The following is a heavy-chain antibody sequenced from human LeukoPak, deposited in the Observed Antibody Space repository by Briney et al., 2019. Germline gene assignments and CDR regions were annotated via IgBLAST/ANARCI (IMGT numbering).Heavy chain of an antibody. V-gene: IGHV3-23*01. CDR3: AKDWYSSSSSWFDH. CDR1: GFTFSSYA. Sequence: GGSLRLSCAASGFTFSSYAMSWVRQAPGKGLEWVSAICGSGGSTYYADSVKGRFTISRDNSKNTLYLQMNSLRAEDTAVYYCAKDWYSSSSSWFDHWGRGTLVTVSS. D-gene: IGHD6-13*01. J-gene: IGHJ5*02. CDR2: ICGSGGST.